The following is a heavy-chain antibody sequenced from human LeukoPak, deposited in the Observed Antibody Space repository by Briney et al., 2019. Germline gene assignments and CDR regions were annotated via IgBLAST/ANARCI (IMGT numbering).Heavy chain of an antibody. D-gene: IGHD3-10*01. J-gene: IGHJ6*02. V-gene: IGHV3-49*04. CDR1: GFTFGDYS. Sequence: GGSLRLSCASSGFTFGDYSMSWVRQAPGKGLECVGFIRSKPYGGTAEYAASVQGRFTISRDDSKNIAYLQMNSLKTEDTAVYYCTRLWFVKSLYGGYYYGMDVWGQGTTVTVSS. CDR2: IRSKPYGGTA. CDR3: TRLWFVKSLYGGYYYGMDV.